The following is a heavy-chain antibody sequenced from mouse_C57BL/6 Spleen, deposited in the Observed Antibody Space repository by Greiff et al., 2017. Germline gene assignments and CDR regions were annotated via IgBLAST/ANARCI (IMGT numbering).Heavy chain of an antibody. Sequence: EVQRVESGGGLVKPGGSLKLSCAASGFTLSSYAMSWVRQTPEKRLEWVATISDGGSYTYYPDNVKGRFTISRDNAKNNLYLQMSHLKSEDTAMFYCARGGPGGFAYWGQGTLVTVSA. V-gene: IGHV5-4*01. J-gene: IGHJ3*01. CDR1: GFTLSSYA. CDR2: ISDGGSYT. CDR3: ARGGPGGFAY.